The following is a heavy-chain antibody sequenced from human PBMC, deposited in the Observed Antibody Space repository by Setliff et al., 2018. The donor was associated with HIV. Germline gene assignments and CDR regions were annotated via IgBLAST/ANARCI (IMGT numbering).Heavy chain of an antibody. J-gene: IGHJ2*01. Sequence: PSETLSLTCAVYGGSLSGYYWSWVRQSPGRGLEWIGEINQSGNTNFNPSLKSRLIISVDTSKSQFSLKLTSVTAADTALYSCAREGGQGYSGSGSFYHRNFDLWGRGTLVTVS. CDR2: INQSGNT. CDR1: GGSLSGYY. V-gene: IGHV4-34*01. CDR3: AREGGQGYSGSGSFYHRNFDL. D-gene: IGHD3-10*01.